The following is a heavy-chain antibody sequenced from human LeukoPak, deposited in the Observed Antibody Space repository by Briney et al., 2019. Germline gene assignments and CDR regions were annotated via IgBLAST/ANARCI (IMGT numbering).Heavy chain of an antibody. D-gene: IGHD1-26*01. J-gene: IGHJ6*04. Sequence: SQTLSLTCTVSGGSISSGSYYWSWIRQPAGKGLEWIGRIYTSGSTNYNPSLKSRVTISVDTSKNQFSLKLSSVTAADTAVYYCARVGIGIGVGATLDVWGKGTTVTVSS. CDR2: IYTSGST. V-gene: IGHV4-61*02. CDR3: ARVGIGIGVGATLDV. CDR1: GGSISSGSYY.